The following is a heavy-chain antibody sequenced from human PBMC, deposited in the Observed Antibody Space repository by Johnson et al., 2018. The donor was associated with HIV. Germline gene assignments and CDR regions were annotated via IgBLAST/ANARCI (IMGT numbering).Heavy chain of an antibody. CDR3: ARRARDTSTWLGGSLNAFDI. Sequence: VQLVESGGGLVQPGGSLRLSCAASGFTFSSSWMHWVCQAPEKGLEWVADIKCDGSEKYYVDSVKGRFTISRDNAKNSLYLQMNTLRAEDTAVYYCARRARDTSTWLGGSLNAFDIWGQGTMVTVSS. J-gene: IGHJ3*02. D-gene: IGHD6-13*01. V-gene: IGHV3-52*01. CDR1: GFTFSSSW. CDR2: IKCDGSEK.